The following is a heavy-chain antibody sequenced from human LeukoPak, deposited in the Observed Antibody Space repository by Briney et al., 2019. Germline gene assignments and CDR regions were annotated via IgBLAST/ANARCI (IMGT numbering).Heavy chain of an antibody. CDR1: GFIFNSYV. V-gene: IGHV3-23*01. Sequence: PGGSLRPSCAASGFIFNSYVMSWVRQAPGKGLEWVSAINGGGGNTYYADSVKGRFTISRDNSKNMVYLQMNSLRADDTAVYYCAKSVVVITFRLDDWGQGALVTVSS. CDR2: INGGGGNT. CDR3: AKSVVVITFRLDD. J-gene: IGHJ4*02. D-gene: IGHD2-15*01.